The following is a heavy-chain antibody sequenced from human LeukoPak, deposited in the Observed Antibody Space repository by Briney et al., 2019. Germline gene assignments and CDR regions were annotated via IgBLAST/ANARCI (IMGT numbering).Heavy chain of an antibody. CDR3: ARGTPIGELLYYYYYYMDV. CDR1: GDSVSSNSAA. D-gene: IGHD3-10*01. J-gene: IGHJ6*03. Sequence: SQTLSLTCAISGDSVSSNSAAWNWIRQSPSRGLEWLGRTYYRSKWYNDYAVSVKSRITINPDTSKNQFSLQLNSVTPEDTAVYYCARGTPIGELLYYYYYYMDVWGKGTTVTISS. V-gene: IGHV6-1*01. CDR2: TYYRSKWYN.